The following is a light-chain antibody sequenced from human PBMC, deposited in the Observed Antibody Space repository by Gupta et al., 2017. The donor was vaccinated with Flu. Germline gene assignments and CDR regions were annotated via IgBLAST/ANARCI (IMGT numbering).Light chain of an antibody. CDR2: GAS. V-gene: IGKV3-20*01. CDR1: QSVSSSY. Sequence: EIVLTQSPGTLSLSPGGATLSCRASQSVSSSYLAWYQQKPGQAPRLLIDGASSRATGIPERFSGRGSGTDCTLTSSRMEPEDVAVDYCQQYGSAPETFGQGTKLEIK. CDR3: QQYGSAPET. J-gene: IGKJ2*01.